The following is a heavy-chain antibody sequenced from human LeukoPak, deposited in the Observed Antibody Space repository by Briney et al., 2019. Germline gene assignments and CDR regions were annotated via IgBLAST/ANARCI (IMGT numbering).Heavy chain of an antibody. J-gene: IGHJ4*02. V-gene: IGHV3-48*01. D-gene: IGHD1-1*01. Sequence: PGGSLRLSCAASGFTFSSYSMNWVRQAPGKGLEWVSYISSSSSTIYYADSVKGRFTISRDNAKNSLYLQMNSLRAEDTAVYYCARDWDIFVNWNCAYWGQGTLVTVSS. CDR3: ARDWDIFVNWNCAY. CDR1: GFTFSSYS. CDR2: ISSSSSTI.